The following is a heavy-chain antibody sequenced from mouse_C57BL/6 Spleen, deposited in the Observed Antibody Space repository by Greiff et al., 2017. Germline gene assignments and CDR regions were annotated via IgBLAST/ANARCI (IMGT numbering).Heavy chain of an antibody. CDR2: INPNNGGT. D-gene: IGHD2-4*01. J-gene: IGHJ4*01. Sequence: VQLQQSGPELVKPGASVKISCKASGYTFTDYYMNWVKQSHGKSLEWIGDINPNNGGTSYHKKFKGKATLTVDKSSSTAYMELRSLTSEDSAVYYCARTRDYDGGAMGYWGQGTSVTVSS. CDR3: ARTRDYDGGAMGY. V-gene: IGHV1-26*01. CDR1: GYTFTDYY.